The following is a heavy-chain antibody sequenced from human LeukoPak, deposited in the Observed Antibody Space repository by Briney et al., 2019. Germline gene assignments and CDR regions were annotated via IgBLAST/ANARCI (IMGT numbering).Heavy chain of an antibody. CDR2: IYHSGST. Sequence: SETLSLTCAVSGGSISSGGYSWSWIRQPPGKGLEWIGYIYHSGSTYYNPSLKSRVTISVDKSRNQFSLKLSSVTAADTAVYYCASNQWPNWYFDLWGRGTLVTVSS. V-gene: IGHV4-30-2*01. J-gene: IGHJ2*01. D-gene: IGHD6-19*01. CDR3: ASNQWPNWYFDL. CDR1: GGSISSGGYS.